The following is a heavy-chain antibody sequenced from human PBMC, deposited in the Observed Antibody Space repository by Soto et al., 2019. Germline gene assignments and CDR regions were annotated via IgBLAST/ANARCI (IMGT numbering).Heavy chain of an antibody. J-gene: IGHJ4*02. V-gene: IGHV1-18*01. Sequence: QVQLVQSGAEVKKPGASVKVSCKASGYTFTSYAISWVGQARGQGLEWMGWISAYNGNTNYAQKLQGRVTMTPDPSTTTAYMELRSRRSADPAVYYCARSGPPAGYWGQGTVVSVSS. CDR2: ISAYNGNT. CDR3: ARSGPPAGY. D-gene: IGHD3-10*01. CDR1: GYTFTSYA.